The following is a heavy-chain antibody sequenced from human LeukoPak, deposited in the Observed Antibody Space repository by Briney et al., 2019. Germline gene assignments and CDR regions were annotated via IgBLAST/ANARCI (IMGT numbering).Heavy chain of an antibody. J-gene: IGHJ4*02. CDR3: ARGGSGSGYLYYFDY. CDR1: GYSFNDYS. D-gene: IGHD3-10*01. V-gene: IGHV1-2*06. Sequence: ASVKVSCKASGYSFNDYSMHWVRQAPGQGLDWMGRINSNSGGTSYVQNFQGRVTMTRDTSINTAYMELSGLTSDDTAVYYCARGGSGSGYLYYFDYWGQGTLVSVSS. CDR2: INSNSGGT.